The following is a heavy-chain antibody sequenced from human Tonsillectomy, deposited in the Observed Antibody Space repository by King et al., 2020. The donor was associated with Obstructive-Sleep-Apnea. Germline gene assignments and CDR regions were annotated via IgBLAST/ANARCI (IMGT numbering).Heavy chain of an antibody. CDR1: GFSFSGYA. CDR3: AKDHRGYYYGMDV. Sequence: VQLVESGGGLVHPGGSLRLSCVASGFSFSGYAMSWVRQAPGKALEWGSVIRLRGAKTEYSASVRGRFTTSRDNSKNTLYLQMDSLRAEDTAVYYCAKDHRGYYYGMDVWGQGTTVTVSS. J-gene: IGHJ6*02. CDR2: IRLRGAKT. V-gene: IGHV3-23*04.